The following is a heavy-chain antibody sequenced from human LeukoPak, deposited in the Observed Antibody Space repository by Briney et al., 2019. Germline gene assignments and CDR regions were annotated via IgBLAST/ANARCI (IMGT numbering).Heavy chain of an antibody. V-gene: IGHV6-1*01. D-gene: IGHD3-22*01. CDR3: ARAWYYYDSSGYYSFDY. Sequence: SQTLSLTCAISGDSVSSNSAAWNWIRQSPSRGLEWLGRTYYRSKWYNDYAVSVKSRITINPDTSKNQFSLQLNSVTPEDTVVYYCARAWYYYDSSGYYSFDYWGQGTLVTVSS. J-gene: IGHJ4*02. CDR1: GDSVSSNSAA. CDR2: TYYRSKWYN.